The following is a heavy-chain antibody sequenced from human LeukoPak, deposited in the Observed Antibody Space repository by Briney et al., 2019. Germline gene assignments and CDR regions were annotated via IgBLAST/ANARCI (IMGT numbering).Heavy chain of an antibody. CDR1: GFTFSSYA. CDR3: AREGLIVVVVAATDNGMDV. J-gene: IGHJ6*02. D-gene: IGHD2-15*01. V-gene: IGHV3-30-3*01. CDR2: ISYDGSNK. Sequence: GRSLRLSCAASGFTFSSYAMHWVRQAPGKGLEWVAVISYDGSNKYYADSVKGRFTISRDNSKNTLYLQMNSLRAEDTAVYYCAREGLIVVVVAATDNGMDVWGQGTTVTVSS.